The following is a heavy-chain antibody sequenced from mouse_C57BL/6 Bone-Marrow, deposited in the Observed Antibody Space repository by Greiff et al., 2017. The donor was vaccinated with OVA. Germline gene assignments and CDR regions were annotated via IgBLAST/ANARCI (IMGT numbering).Heavy chain of an antibody. Sequence: EVKLVESGGGLVQPGGSLKLSCAASGFTFSDYGMAWVRQAPRKGPEWVAFFSNLAYSIYYADTVTGRFTISRENAKNTLYLEMSSLRSEDTAMYYCARQDDGYFYWYFDVWGTGTTVTVSS. CDR3: ARQDDGYFYWYFDV. CDR1: GFTFSDYG. D-gene: IGHD2-3*01. J-gene: IGHJ1*03. V-gene: IGHV5-15*01. CDR2: FSNLAYSI.